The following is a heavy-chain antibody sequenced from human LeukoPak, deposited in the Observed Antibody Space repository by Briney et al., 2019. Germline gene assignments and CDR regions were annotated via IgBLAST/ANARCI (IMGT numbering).Heavy chain of an antibody. D-gene: IGHD2-2*03. V-gene: IGHV3-48*02. CDR1: GFTFSNYG. CDR3: ASGSGH. J-gene: IGHJ4*02. CDR2: ISSSGSAK. Sequence: PGGSLRLSCAASGFTFSNYGLNWVRPAPGKGLEWVSHISSSGSAKYYADSVKGRFTISRDNAKNSLYLQMNSLRDEDAAVFYCASGSGHWGQGTLVTVSS.